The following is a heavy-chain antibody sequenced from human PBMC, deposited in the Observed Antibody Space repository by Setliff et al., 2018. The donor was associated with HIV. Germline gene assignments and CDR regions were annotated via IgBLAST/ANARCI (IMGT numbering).Heavy chain of an antibody. CDR1: GGSIRTGAYY. Sequence: SETLSLTCTVSGGSIRTGAYYWGWIRQPPGKGLEWIGYISYTGTTKYNPSLKSRVTISVDTSKNQFSVRLSSVSAADTAVYFCARHVARFDYDTGGYYVSHFDYWGQGTQVTVSS. CDR2: ISYTGTT. V-gene: IGHV4-61*08. CDR3: ARHVARFDYDTGGYYVSHFDY. D-gene: IGHD3-22*01. J-gene: IGHJ4*02.